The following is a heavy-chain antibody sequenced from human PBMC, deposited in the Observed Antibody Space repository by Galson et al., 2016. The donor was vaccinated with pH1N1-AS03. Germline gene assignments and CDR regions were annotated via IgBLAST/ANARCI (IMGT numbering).Heavy chain of an antibody. CDR1: GYTVTRNS. CDR3: ARSDSFDI. Sequence: SVKVSFKASGYTVTRNSVHWLRQAPGQRLKWLGWISTDYGKTAYSQKFQGRVTITKDTSASTAYMELISLQSEDTAVYYWARSDSFDIWGQGTMVTVSS. V-gene: IGHV1-3*04. CDR2: ISTDYGKT. D-gene: IGHD1-14*01. J-gene: IGHJ3*02.